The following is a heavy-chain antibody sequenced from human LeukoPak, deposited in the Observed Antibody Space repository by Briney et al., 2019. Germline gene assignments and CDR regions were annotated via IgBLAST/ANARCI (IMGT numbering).Heavy chain of an antibody. CDR1: GFTFSSYS. D-gene: IGHD2-2*01. CDR3: ARERASSTSDYVDY. J-gene: IGHJ4*02. V-gene: IGHV3-48*01. Sequence: PGGSLRLSCAASGFTFSSYSMNWVRQAPGMGLEWVSYISGSSSTIYYADSVKGRFTISRDNAKNSLYLQMNSLRAEDTAVYYCARERASSTSDYVDYWGQGTLVTVSS. CDR2: ISGSSSTI.